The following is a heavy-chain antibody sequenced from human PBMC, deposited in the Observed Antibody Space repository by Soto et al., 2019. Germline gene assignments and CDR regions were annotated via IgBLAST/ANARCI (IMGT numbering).Heavy chain of an antibody. CDR3: AHRILRTVFGLVTTTAIYFDF. CDR2: IYWDDDK. V-gene: IGHV2-5*02. D-gene: IGHD3-3*01. Sequence: QITLNESGPTVVKPAETLTLTCTFSGFSLTTSGVGVGWIRQSPGKAPEWLALIYWDDDKRYSASLKSRLTITKDTSKYQVVLTIASVDPADPATYYCAHRILRTVFGLVTTTAIYFDFWGQGTPVVFSS. CDR1: GFSLTTSGVG. J-gene: IGHJ4*02.